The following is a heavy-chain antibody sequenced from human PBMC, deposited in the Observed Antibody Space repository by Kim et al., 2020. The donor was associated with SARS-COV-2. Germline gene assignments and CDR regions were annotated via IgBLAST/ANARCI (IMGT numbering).Heavy chain of an antibody. CDR1: GFTFSSYA. V-gene: IGHV3-30*04. D-gene: IGHD1-26*01. Sequence: GGSLRLSCAASGFTFSSYAMHWVRQAPGKGLEWVAVISYDGSNKYYVDSVKGRFTISRDNSKNTLYLQINSLRAGDTAVYYCARGRGGSYFGAFDYWGQGTLVTVPS. J-gene: IGHJ4*02. CDR3: ARGRGGSYFGAFDY. CDR2: ISYDGSNK.